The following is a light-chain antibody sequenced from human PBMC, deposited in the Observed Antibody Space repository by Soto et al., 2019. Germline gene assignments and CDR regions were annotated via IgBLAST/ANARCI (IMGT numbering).Light chain of an antibody. Sequence: EIVLTQSPGTLSLSPGERATLSCRASQSVSINYLAWYQQQPGQAPRLLIYGASIRATGSPDRFSGSGSGTDFTLTISRLEPEDFAVYYCQQYDRSSWTFGQGTKVDTK. CDR3: QQYDRSSWT. J-gene: IGKJ1*01. CDR2: GAS. V-gene: IGKV3-20*01. CDR1: QSVSINY.